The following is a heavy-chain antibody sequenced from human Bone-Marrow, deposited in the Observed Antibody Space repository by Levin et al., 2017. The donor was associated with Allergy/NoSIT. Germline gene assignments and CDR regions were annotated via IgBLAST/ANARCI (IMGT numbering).Heavy chain of an antibody. CDR1: GGPINNSY. V-gene: IGHV4-59*01. CDR3: ARYFGSGTSYRFDL. CDR2: IFYTGSR. J-gene: IGHJ3*01. D-gene: IGHD3-10*01. Sequence: TSETLSLTCTVSGGPINNSYWAWIRHVPGKGLEWIGYIFYTGSRNYNPSLKSRVTISLDTAKNHFSLKMTSVTAADTAMYFCARYFGSGTSYRFDLWGQGTMVTVSS.